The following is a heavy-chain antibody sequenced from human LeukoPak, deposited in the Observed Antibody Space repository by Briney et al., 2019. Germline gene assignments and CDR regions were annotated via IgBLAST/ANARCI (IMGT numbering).Heavy chain of an antibody. Sequence: SETLSLTCTVSGGSISSYYRSWIRQPPGKGLEWIGYIYYSGSTNYNPSLKSRVIISVDTSKNQFSLKLSSVTAADTAVYYCASEREDSFSALDIWGQGTMVTVSS. CDR1: GGSISSYY. CDR2: IYYSGST. J-gene: IGHJ3*02. CDR3: ASEREDSFSALDI. D-gene: IGHD5/OR15-5a*01. V-gene: IGHV4-59*01.